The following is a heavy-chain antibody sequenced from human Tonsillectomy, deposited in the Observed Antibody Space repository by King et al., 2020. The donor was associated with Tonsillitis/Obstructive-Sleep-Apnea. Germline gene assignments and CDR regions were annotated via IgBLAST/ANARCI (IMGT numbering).Heavy chain of an antibody. CDR3: ARDGGYCKRINCYNGKWLDP. CDR1: GYTFTSDY. D-gene: IGHD2-2*02. CDR2: INPSGGST. Sequence: QVQLVESGAEVKKPGASVKVSCKASGYTFTSDYMHWVRQAPGQGLEWMGLINPSGGSTTYAQKFQGRVTMTSDTSTSTVYMELSTLRPEDTAVYYCARDGGYCKRINCYNGKWLDPWGQGTPVTVSS. J-gene: IGHJ5*02. V-gene: IGHV1-46*01.